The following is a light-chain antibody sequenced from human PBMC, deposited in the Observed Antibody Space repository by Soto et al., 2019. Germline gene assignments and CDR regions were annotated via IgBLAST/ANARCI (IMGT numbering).Light chain of an antibody. J-gene: IGLJ1*01. Sequence: ALTQPASVSGSPGQSIAISCTGTSSDIGGYNYVSWYQQHPGKAPKLLIYDVTHRPSGVSNRFSGSKSGDTASLTISGLQAEDEADYYCSSYTSTSTPYVFGTGTKLTVL. CDR2: DVT. CDR1: SSDIGGYNY. CDR3: SSYTSTSTPYV. V-gene: IGLV2-14*03.